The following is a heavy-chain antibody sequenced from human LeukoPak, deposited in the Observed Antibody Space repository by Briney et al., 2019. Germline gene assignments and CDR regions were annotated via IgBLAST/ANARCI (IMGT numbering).Heavy chain of an antibody. CDR3: ATFRYGLDV. CDR1: GGSISSGSYY. V-gene: IGHV4-61*01. J-gene: IGHJ6*02. Sequence: SETLSLTCTVSGGSISSGSYYWSWIRQPPGKGLEWIGYIYYSGTTNYNPSLMSRVTISIDTSRNQFSLKLSSVTAADTAVYYCATFRYGLDVWGQGSTVTVSS. CDR2: IYYSGTT.